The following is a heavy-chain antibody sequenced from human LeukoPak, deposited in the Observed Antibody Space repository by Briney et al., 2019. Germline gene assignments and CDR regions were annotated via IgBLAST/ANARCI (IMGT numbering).Heavy chain of an antibody. CDR3: ARGDGAVAKLCGMDV. CDR1: GGSFSSYA. CDR2: IIPIFGTA. Sequence: SVKVSCKASGGSFSSYAISWVRQAPGQGLEWMGGIIPIFGTANYAQKFQGRVTITADKSTSTAYMELSSLRSEDTAVYYCARGDGAVAKLCGMDVWGKGTTVTVSS. J-gene: IGHJ6*04. V-gene: IGHV1-69*06. D-gene: IGHD6-19*01.